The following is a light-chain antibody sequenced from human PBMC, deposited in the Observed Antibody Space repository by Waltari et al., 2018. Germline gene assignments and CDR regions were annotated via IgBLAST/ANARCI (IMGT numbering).Light chain of an antibody. CDR3: QQTYTLPPWT. Sequence: DIQMTQSPSSLSASVGDRVTITCRTSQTISSYVNWYQQKPGKAPEVLIFAASSLQRGVPSRFSGGGSGTEFTLTITSRQPEDFAAYYCQQTYTLPPWTFGQGTKVEFK. J-gene: IGKJ1*01. CDR1: QTISSY. CDR2: AAS. V-gene: IGKV1-39*01.